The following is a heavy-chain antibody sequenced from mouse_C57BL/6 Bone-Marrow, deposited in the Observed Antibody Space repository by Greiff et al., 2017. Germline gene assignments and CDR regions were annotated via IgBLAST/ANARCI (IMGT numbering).Heavy chain of an antibody. V-gene: IGHV1-81*01. CDR3: ARSGGNCYYAMDY. D-gene: IGHD2-1*01. CDR1: GYTFTSYG. J-gene: IGHJ4*01. Sequence: QVQLKQSGAELARPGASVKLSCKASGYTFTSYGISWVKQRTGQCLDWIGEIYPRSGNTYYNEKFQGKATLTADKSSSTAYMELRSLTSEDSAVYFCARSGGNCYYAMDYWGQGTSVTVSS. CDR2: IYPRSGNT.